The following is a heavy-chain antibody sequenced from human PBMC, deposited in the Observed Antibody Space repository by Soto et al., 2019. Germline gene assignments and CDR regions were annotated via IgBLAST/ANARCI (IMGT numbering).Heavy chain of an antibody. CDR2: ISAYNGNT. CDR1: GYTFTSYG. V-gene: IGHV1-18*01. Sequence: VSVKVSCKASGYTFTSYGISWVRQAPGQGLEWMGWISAYNGNTNYAQKLQGRVTMTTDTSTSTAYMELRSLRSDDTAVYYCARVGRFKEVYYYYMDVWGKGTTVTVSS. D-gene: IGHD1-26*01. J-gene: IGHJ6*03. CDR3: ARVGRFKEVYYYYMDV.